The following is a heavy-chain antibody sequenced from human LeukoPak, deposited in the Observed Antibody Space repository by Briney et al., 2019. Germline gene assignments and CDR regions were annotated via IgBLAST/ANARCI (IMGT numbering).Heavy chain of an antibody. CDR2: IYTSGST. CDR3: ARDLDASGWCNFDY. Sequence: SETLSLTCTVSGGSISSYYWSWIRQPAGKGLEWIGRIYTSGSTNYNPSLKSRATMSVDTSKNQFSLKLSSVTAADTAVYYCARDLDASGWCNFDYWGQGTLVTVSS. V-gene: IGHV4-4*07. J-gene: IGHJ4*02. CDR1: GGSISSYY. D-gene: IGHD6-19*01.